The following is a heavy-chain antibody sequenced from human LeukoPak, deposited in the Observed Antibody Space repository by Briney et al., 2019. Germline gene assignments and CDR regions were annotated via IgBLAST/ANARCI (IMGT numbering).Heavy chain of an antibody. CDR2: IYYSGST. CDR3: ASTHCGGDCSHHPDQDY. D-gene: IGHD2-21*02. J-gene: IGHJ4*02. V-gene: IGHV4-59*08. Sequence: PSETLSLTCTVSGGSISSYYWSWIRQPPGKGLEWIGYIYYSGSTNYNPSLKSRVTISVDTSKNQFSLKLSSVTAADTAVYYCASTHCGGDCSHHPDQDYWGQGTLVTVSS. CDR1: GGSISSYY.